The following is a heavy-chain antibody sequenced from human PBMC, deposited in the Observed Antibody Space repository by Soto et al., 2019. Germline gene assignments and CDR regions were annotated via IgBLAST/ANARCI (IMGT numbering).Heavy chain of an antibody. Sequence: QVQLQESGPGLVKPSETLSLTCTVSGGSISSYYWSWIRQPPGKGLEWIGYIYYSGSTNYNPSLKSRVTISVDTSKNQFSLKLSSVTAADTAVYYCERVFSRGFLNWFDPWGQGTLVTVS. J-gene: IGHJ5*02. CDR3: ERVFSRGFLNWFDP. V-gene: IGHV4-59*01. CDR1: GGSISSYY. D-gene: IGHD3-3*01. CDR2: IYYSGST.